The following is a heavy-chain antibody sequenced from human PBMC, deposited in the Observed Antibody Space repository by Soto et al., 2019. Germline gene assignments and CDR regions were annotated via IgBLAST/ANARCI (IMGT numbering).Heavy chain of an antibody. CDR3: TTGYCSGGSCYLDYYGMDV. J-gene: IGHJ6*02. Sequence: GGSLRLSCAASGFTFSNACMNWVRQAPGKGLEWVGRIKSKTDGGTTDYAAPVKGRFTISRDDSKNTLYLQMNSLKTEDTAVYYCTTGYCSGGSCYLDYYGMDVWGQGTTVTVSS. CDR1: GFTFSNAC. D-gene: IGHD2-15*01. V-gene: IGHV3-15*07. CDR2: IKSKTDGGTT.